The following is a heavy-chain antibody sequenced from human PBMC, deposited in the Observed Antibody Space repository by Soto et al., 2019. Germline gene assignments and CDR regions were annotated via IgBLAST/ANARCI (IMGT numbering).Heavy chain of an antibody. D-gene: IGHD2-2*01. Sequence: QVQLVESGGGVVQPGRSLRLSCAASGFTFSSYALHWVRQAPGRGLEWVALISFDGNNKYYANSVKDRFTISRDNSKNTLYLQMSSLRAEDTAVYYCGRCTSTSCHLGADYWGQGTLGTVSS. V-gene: IGHV3-30-3*01. J-gene: IGHJ4*02. CDR1: GFTFSSYA. CDR3: GRCTSTSCHLGADY. CDR2: ISFDGNNK.